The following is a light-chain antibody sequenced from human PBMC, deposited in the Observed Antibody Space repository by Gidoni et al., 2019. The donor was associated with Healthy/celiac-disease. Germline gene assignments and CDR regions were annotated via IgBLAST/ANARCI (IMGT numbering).Light chain of an antibody. CDR2: AAS. CDR3: QQSYSTPLF. J-gene: IGKJ4*01. V-gene: IGKV1-39*01. Sequence: DIQMNQSPSSLSASVGDRVTITCRASQSISSYLNWYQQKPGKAPKLLIYAASSLQSGVPSRFSGSGSETDFTLTISSLQPEDFATYYCQQSYSTPLFFXGXTKVEIK. CDR1: QSISSY.